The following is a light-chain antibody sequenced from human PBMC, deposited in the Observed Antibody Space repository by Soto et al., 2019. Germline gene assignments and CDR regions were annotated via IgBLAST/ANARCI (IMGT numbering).Light chain of an antibody. CDR1: KLGDKY. V-gene: IGLV3-1*01. CDR2: QDS. CDR3: QAWDSSVV. J-gene: IGLJ2*01. Sequence: SYELTQPPSVSVSPGQTASITCSGDKLGDKYACWYQQKPGQSPVLVIYQDSKWPSGIPERFSGSNSGNTATLTISGTQAIDEADYYCQAWDSSVVFGGGTKLTVL.